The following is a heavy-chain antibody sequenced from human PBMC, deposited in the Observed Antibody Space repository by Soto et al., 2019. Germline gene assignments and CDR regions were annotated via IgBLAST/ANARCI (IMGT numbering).Heavy chain of an antibody. D-gene: IGHD1-26*01. CDR3: ARPSGSYLYYFDY. CDR1: GGSISSSSYY. J-gene: IGHJ4*02. CDR2: IYYSGST. Sequence: SETLSLTCTVSGGSISSSSYYWGWIRQPPGKGLEWIGSIYYSGSTYYNPSLKSRVTISVDTSKNQFSLKLSSVTAADTAVYYCARPSGSYLYYFDYWGQGTLVSGSS. V-gene: IGHV4-39*01.